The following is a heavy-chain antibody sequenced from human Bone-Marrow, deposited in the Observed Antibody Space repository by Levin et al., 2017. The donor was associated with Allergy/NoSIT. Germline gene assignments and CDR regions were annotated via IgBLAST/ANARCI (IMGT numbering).Heavy chain of an antibody. V-gene: IGHV4-30-2*01. CDR3: AREQGSDGYCSGGNCYPYWYFDL. CDR1: GGSISSGGYS. D-gene: IGHD2-15*01. CDR2: IEHSGTT. Sequence: SETLSLTCAVSGGSISSGGYSWSWIRQPPGEGLEWIGHIEHSGTTHYSPSLKSRVTMSVDRSKNQFSLRLNSVSAADTPVYDCAREQGSDGYCSGGNCYPYWYFDLWGRGTLVTVSS. J-gene: IGHJ2*01.